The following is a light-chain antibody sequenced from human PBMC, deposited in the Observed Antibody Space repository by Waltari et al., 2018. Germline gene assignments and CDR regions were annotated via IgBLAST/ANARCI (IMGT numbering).Light chain of an antibody. J-gene: IGLJ1*01. CDR2: DVS. Sequence: QSALTQPASVSGSPGQSITFSCTGTSRDDGGYNYVSWYHHHPGKAPKLVIYDVSIRPSGGSIRFSGSKSGNTASLTISGLQAEDEADYYCSSYTSSSTYVFGTGTKVTVL. V-gene: IGLV2-14*03. CDR1: SRDDGGYNY. CDR3: SSYTSSSTYV.